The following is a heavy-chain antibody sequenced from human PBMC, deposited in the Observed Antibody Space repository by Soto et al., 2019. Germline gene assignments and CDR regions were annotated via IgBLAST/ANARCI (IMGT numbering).Heavy chain of an antibody. CDR2: TYYRSKWYN. CDR3: ARAPTMDVTGWNDY. D-gene: IGHD1-1*01. CDR1: GDSISSNSAA. V-gene: IGHV6-1*01. Sequence: SQTLSLTCAISGDSISSNSAAWNWIRQSPSRGLEWLGRTYYRSKWYNDYAVSVKSRIIINRDTSKNQFSLQLNSVTPEDTAVYFCARAPTMDVTGWNDYWGQGTLVTVSS. J-gene: IGHJ4*02.